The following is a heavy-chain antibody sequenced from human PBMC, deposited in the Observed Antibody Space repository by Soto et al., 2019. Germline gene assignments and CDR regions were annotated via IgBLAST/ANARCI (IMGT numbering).Heavy chain of an antibody. Sequence: GGSLRLSCAASGFIFSRYWITWVRQAPGKGLEWVANIKQDGSEKYYVDSVKGRFTISRDNAKNSLYLQMNSLRVEDTAVYYCARDRDDNSGLDYWGQGILVTVSS. D-gene: IGHD3-22*01. CDR3: ARDRDDNSGLDY. J-gene: IGHJ4*02. V-gene: IGHV3-7*01. CDR1: GFIFSRYW. CDR2: IKQDGSEK.